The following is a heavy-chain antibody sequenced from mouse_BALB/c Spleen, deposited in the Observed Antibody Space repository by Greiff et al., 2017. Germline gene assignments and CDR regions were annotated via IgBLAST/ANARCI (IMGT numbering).Heavy chain of an antibody. CDR2: ISSGGSYT. Sequence: DVKLVESGGGLVKPGGSLKLSCAASGFTFSSYTMSWVRQTPEKRLEWVATISSGGSYTYYPDSVKGRFTISRDNAKNTLYLQMSSLKSEDTAMYYCTRDDGSSPFAYWGQGTLVTVAA. CDR3: TRDDGSSPFAY. D-gene: IGHD1-1*01. V-gene: IGHV5-6-4*01. J-gene: IGHJ3*01. CDR1: GFTFSSYT.